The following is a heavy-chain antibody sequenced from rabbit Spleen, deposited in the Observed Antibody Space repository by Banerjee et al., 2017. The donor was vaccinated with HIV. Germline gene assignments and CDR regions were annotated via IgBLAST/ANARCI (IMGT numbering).Heavy chain of an antibody. D-gene: IGHD4-2*01. J-gene: IGHJ4*01. CDR1: GVSFSNYNF. CDR3: ARDAAGREDFNL. CDR2: IDVSGSGRT. Sequence: QEQLEESGGDLVKPGASLTLTCTASGVSFSNYNFMCWVRQAPGKGLEWIACIDVSGSGRTHYANWAKGRFTVSKTSSTTVTLQMTSLTAADTATYFCARDAAGREDFNLWGPGTLVTVS. V-gene: IGHV1S45*01.